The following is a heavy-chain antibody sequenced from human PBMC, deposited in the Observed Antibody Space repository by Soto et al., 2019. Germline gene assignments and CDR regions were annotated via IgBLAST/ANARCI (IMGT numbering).Heavy chain of an antibody. CDR2: ISYDGSNK. V-gene: IGHV3-30*03. J-gene: IGHJ4*02. CDR1: GFTFSSYG. D-gene: IGHD2-21*02. CDR3: VIDKVPVVVTAPFVY. Sequence: QVQLVESGGGVVQPGRSLRLSCAASGFTFSSYGMHWVRQAPGKGLEWVAVISYDGSNKYYADSVKGRFTVSRDKSTSTLYLKENSLGAEDEAVYYCVIDKVPVVVTAPFVYCGQGALVTVSS.